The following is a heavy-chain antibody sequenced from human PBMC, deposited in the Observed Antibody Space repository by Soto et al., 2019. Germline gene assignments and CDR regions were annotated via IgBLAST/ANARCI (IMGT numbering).Heavy chain of an antibody. J-gene: IGHJ4*02. D-gene: IGHD4-4*01. Sequence: ASVKVSFKASCYTFTSYGISCLRQAPGQGLEWMGWISAYNGNTNYAQKLQGRVTMTTDTSTSTAYMELRSLRSDDTAVYYCARDRRVTPREFGYWGQGTLVTVSS. CDR3: ARDRRVTPREFGY. CDR1: CYTFTSYG. V-gene: IGHV1-18*04. CDR2: ISAYNGNT.